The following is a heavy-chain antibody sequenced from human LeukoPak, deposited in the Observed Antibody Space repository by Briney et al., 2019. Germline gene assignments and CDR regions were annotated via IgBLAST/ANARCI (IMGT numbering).Heavy chain of an antibody. CDR2: IIPIFGTA. CDR1: GGTFSSYA. J-gene: IGHJ4*02. CDR3: ARSRDSSGYYLRFDY. V-gene: IGHV1-69*13. D-gene: IGHD3-22*01. Sequence: GASVKVSCKASGGTFSSYAISWVRQAPGQGLEWMGGIIPIFGTANYAQKFQGRVTITADESTSTAYMELSSLRSEDTAVYYCARSRDSSGYYLRFDYWGQGTLVTVSS.